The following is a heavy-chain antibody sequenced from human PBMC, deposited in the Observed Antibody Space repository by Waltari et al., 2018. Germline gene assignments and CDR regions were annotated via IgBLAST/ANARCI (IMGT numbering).Heavy chain of an antibody. CDR3: ARVPQYYYDSSGYYYGPFDY. V-gene: IGHV1-69*14. CDR1: GGTFSSYA. J-gene: IGHJ4*02. Sequence: QVQLVQSGAEVKKPGSSVKVSCKASGGTFSSYAISWVRPAPGQGLEWMGGIIPIFGTANYAQKFQGRVTITADKSTSTAYMELSSLRSEDTAVYYCARVPQYYYDSSGYYYGPFDYWGQGTLVTVSS. CDR2: IIPIFGTA. D-gene: IGHD3-22*01.